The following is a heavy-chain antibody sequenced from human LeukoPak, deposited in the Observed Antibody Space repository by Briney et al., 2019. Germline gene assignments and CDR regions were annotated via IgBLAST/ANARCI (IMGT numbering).Heavy chain of an antibody. J-gene: IGHJ4*02. CDR1: GGSINSYF. CDR3: ARVYGDYLFDY. Sequence: SETLSFTCTVSGGSINSYFWSWVRQPPGKGLEWIGYIHYTGSTNYNPSLKSRVTISLDTSKKYFSLNLTSVTAADTAVYYCARVYGDYLFDYWGQGTLVTVSS. D-gene: IGHD4-17*01. V-gene: IGHV4-59*01. CDR2: IHYTGST.